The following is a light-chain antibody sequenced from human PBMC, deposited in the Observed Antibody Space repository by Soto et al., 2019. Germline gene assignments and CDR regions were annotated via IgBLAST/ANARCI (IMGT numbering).Light chain of an antibody. CDR2: DAS. CDR1: QSISSW. V-gene: IGKV1-5*01. CDR3: QQYNSYSGT. Sequence: DIQMTQSPSTLSASVGDRVTITCRASQSISSWLAWYQQKPGKAPKLLIYDASSLESGVPSRFSGSGSGTEFTLTISSLQPDDFATYYCQQYNSYSGTFGQGTKVEL. J-gene: IGKJ1*01.